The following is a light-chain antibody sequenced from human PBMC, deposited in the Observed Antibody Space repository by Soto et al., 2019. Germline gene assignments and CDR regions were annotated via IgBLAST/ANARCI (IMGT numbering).Light chain of an antibody. J-gene: IGKJ1*01. Sequence: IVMTHSPLSLPVTPGEPASISCRSSQSLLHSNGYNYLDWYLQKPGQSPQLLIYLGSNRASGVTDRFSGSGSGTDFTLKISRVEAEDVGVYYCMQALQTTWTFGQGTKVDIK. CDR3: MQALQTTWT. CDR1: QSLLHSNGYNY. V-gene: IGKV2-28*01. CDR2: LGS.